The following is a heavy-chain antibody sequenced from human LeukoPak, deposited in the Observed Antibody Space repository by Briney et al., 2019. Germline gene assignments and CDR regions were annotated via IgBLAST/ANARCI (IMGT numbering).Heavy chain of an antibody. V-gene: IGHV4-61*02. D-gene: IGHD6-6*01. CDR1: GGSISSGSYY. Sequence: PSETLSLTCTVSGGSISSGSYYWSWIRQPAGKGLEWIGRIYTSGSTNYNPSLKSRVTISVDTSKNQFSLKLSSVTAADTAVYYCARAPYSSSSPPFYNYYYYMDVWGKGTTVTVSS. J-gene: IGHJ6*03. CDR3: ARAPYSSSSPPFYNYYYYMDV. CDR2: IYTSGST.